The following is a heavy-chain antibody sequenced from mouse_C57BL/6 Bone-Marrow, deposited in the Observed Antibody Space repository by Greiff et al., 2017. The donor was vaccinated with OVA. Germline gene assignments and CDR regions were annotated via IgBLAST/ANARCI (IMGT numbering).Heavy chain of an antibody. CDR1: GFNIKDDY. J-gene: IGHJ3*01. CDR2: IDPENGDT. Sequence: EVQLQQSGAELVRPGASVKLSCTASGFNIKDDYMHWVKQRPEQGLEWIGWIDPENGDTEYASKFQGKATITADTSSNTAYLQLSSLTSEDTAVYYCTTGRLRDAYWGQGTLVTVSA. D-gene: IGHD2-2*01. CDR3: TTGRLRDAY. V-gene: IGHV14-4*01.